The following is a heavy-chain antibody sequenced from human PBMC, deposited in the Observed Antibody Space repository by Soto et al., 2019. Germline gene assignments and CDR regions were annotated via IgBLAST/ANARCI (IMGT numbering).Heavy chain of an antibody. CDR1: GFTFSSYA. Sequence: VGSLRLSCAASGFTFSSYAMSWVRQAPGKGLEWVSVISGSGGSTDYADSVKGRFTMYRDNSMNTLYLQMNSLRAEDTAVYYCATVAPAALFYYGMDVWGQGTTVTVSS. V-gene: IGHV3-23*01. CDR2: ISGSGGST. J-gene: IGHJ6*02. CDR3: ATVAPAALFYYGMDV. D-gene: IGHD2-2*01.